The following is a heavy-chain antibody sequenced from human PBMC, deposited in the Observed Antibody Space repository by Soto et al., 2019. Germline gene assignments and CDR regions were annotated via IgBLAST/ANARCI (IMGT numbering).Heavy chain of an antibody. CDR2: ISATGGGT. CDR3: PKDRPAGRNSASYFDF. Sequence: GGSLRLSCAASGFKFSNYAMSWVRQARGRGLEWVSLISATGGGTYYADSVKGRFTISRDSSHNTLYLQVHSLTAEDTAVYYCPKDRPAGRNSASYFDFWGQGAQVTVSS. CDR1: GFKFSNYA. J-gene: IGHJ4*02. V-gene: IGHV3-23*01. D-gene: IGHD2-15*01.